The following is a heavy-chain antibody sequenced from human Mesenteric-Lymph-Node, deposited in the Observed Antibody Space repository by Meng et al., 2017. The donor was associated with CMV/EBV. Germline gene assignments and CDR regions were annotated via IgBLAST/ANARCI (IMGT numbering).Heavy chain of an antibody. CDR1: GFTVSSNY. Sequence: GGSLRLSCAASGFTVSSNYMSWVRQAPGKGLEWVSVIYSGGSTYYADSVKGRFTISRDNSKNTLYLQMNSLRAEDMAVYYCARESWEGYPSGYRSSSPYYFDCWGQGTLVTVSS. V-gene: IGHV3-66*02. J-gene: IGHJ4*02. D-gene: IGHD6-6*01. CDR3: ARESWEGYPSGYRSSSPYYFDC. CDR2: IYSGGST.